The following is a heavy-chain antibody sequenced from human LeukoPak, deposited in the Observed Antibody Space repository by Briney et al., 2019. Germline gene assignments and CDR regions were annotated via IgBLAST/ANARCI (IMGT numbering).Heavy chain of an antibody. Sequence: GGSLRLSCAASGFTFSGYGMSWVPQAPGKGLEWVSHISSGSTAIYYADSVKGRFTISRDNAKNSLYLQMNSLRAEDTAIYYCASVDYYYMDVWGKGTTVTVSS. J-gene: IGHJ6*03. CDR1: GFTFSGYG. V-gene: IGHV3-48*01. CDR3: ASVDYYYMDV. CDR2: ISSGSTAI.